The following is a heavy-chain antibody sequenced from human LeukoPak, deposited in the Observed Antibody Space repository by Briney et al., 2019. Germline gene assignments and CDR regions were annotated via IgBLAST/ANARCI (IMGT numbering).Heavy chain of an antibody. CDR2: ISGSGGST. V-gene: IGHV3-23*01. CDR3: AMGGDYFDY. J-gene: IGHJ4*02. D-gene: IGHD3-16*01. Sequence: GGSLRPSCAASGFTFSSYATSWVRQAPGKGLEWVSAISGSGGSTYYADSVKGRFTISRDNSKNTLYLQMNSLRAEDTAVYYCAMGGDYFDYWGQGTLVTVSS. CDR1: GFTFSSYA.